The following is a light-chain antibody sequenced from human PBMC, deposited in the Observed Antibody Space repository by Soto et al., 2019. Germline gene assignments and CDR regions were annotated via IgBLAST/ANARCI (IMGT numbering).Light chain of an antibody. CDR2: SAS. CDR1: QGMSTY. J-gene: IGKJ4*01. Sequence: DIQLTQSPSFLSASVGDTVTITCRASQGMSTYLAWYQQKLGKVPKLLIRSASTLQSGVPPRFSGGRSGTEFTLTISTLQPDDSGIYYCQQLNGYQLAFGGGTNVEIK. CDR3: QQLNGYQLA. V-gene: IGKV1-9*01.